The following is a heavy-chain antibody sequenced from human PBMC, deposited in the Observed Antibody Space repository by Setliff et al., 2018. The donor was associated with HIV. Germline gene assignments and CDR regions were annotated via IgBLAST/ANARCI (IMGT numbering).Heavy chain of an antibody. D-gene: IGHD3-10*01. Sequence: SETLSLTCTVSGGSISSGGYYWSWIRQHPGKGLEWIGYIYYSGSTYYHPSLTSRVTMSVDTSKNQFSLKRSSVTAADTAVYYRERARGLLPYYYLDVWGKGTMVTVSS. V-gene: IGHV4-31*03. CDR3: ERARGLLPYYYLDV. J-gene: IGHJ6*03. CDR2: IYYSGST. CDR1: GGSISSGGYY.